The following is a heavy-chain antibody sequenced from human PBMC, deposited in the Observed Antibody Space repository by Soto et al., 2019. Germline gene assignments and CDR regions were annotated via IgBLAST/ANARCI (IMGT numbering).Heavy chain of an antibody. D-gene: IGHD3-22*01. CDR2: INPNSGGT. Sequence: XSVKVSCKASVYTFTGYYMHWVRQAPGQGLEWMGWINPNSGGTNYAQKFQGRVTMTRDTPISTAYMELSRLRSDDTAVYYCARDIMNYYDSSGQFDYWGQGTLVTVSS. CDR3: ARDIMNYYDSSGQFDY. V-gene: IGHV1-2*02. CDR1: VYTFTGYY. J-gene: IGHJ4*02.